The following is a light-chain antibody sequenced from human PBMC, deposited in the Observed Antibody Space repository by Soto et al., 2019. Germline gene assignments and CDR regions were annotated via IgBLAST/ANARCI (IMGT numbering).Light chain of an antibody. J-gene: IGLJ1*01. CDR2: EAS. V-gene: IGLV2-8*01. CDR3: SSYAGSNTYV. Sequence: QSALAQPPSASGSPGQSVTTSCTGTSSDVGGYIYVSWYQHHPGKAPKLMIYEASKRPSGVPDRFSGSKSGNTASLTVSGLQAEDEADYYCSSYAGSNTYVFGTGTKVTVL. CDR1: SSDVGGYIY.